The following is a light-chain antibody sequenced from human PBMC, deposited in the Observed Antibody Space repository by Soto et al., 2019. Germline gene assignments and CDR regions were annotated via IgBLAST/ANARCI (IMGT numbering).Light chain of an antibody. V-gene: IGKV3-20*01. Sequence: EIVLTQSPATLSSFPGDRVTLSCRASQSVSSNYLAWYQQKSGQAPSLLIYYVSRRATGIPERFSGSGSGTDFTLTINRLEPEDFAVYYCQQYGSTPVTFGQGTKVDIK. CDR2: YVS. J-gene: IGKJ1*01. CDR1: QSVSSNY. CDR3: QQYGSTPVT.